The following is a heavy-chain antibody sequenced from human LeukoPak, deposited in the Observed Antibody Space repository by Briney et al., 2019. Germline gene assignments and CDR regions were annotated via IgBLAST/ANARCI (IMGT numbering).Heavy chain of an antibody. CDR2: IYPGDSDT. CDR1: GYSFTTYW. J-gene: IGHJ3*02. V-gene: IGHV5-51*01. D-gene: IGHD2-2*01. CDR3: ARLPSSMTSHVFDI. Sequence: GESLKISCQASGYSFTTYWIGWVRQMSGKGLEWMGVIYPGDSDTRYSPSFQGQVTISADKSISTAYLQWSSLQAADTAMYYCARLPSSMTSHVFDIWGQGTLVAVSS.